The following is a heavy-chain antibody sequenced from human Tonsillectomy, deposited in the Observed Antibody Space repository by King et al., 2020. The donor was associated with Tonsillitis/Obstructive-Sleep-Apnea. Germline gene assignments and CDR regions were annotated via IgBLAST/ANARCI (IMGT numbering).Heavy chain of an antibody. J-gene: IGHJ4*02. D-gene: IGHD6-19*01. V-gene: IGHV3-30*18. Sequence: VQLVESGGGVVQPGRSLRLSCAASGFTFSSYGMHWVRQTPGKGLEWVAVISYDGSNKYYVYSVKGRFTISRDNSKNTLYLQMNSLRAEDTAVYYCAKDSSRGPIGGDFDYWGQGTLVTVSS. CDR3: AKDSSRGPIGGDFDY. CDR2: ISYDGSNK. CDR1: GFTFSSYG.